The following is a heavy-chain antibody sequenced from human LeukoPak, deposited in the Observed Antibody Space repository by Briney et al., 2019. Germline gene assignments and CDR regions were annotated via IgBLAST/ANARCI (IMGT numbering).Heavy chain of an antibody. J-gene: IGHJ1*01. CDR1: GGSFSGYY. CDR2: INHSGST. D-gene: IGHD4-11*01. Sequence: SETLSLTCAVYGGSFSGYYWSWIRQPPGKGLEWIGEINHSGSTNYNPSLKSRVTISVDTSKNQFSLKLSSVTAADTAAYYCARGLGLTTVLYFQHWGQGTLVTVSS. V-gene: IGHV4-34*01. CDR3: ARGLGLTTVLYFQH.